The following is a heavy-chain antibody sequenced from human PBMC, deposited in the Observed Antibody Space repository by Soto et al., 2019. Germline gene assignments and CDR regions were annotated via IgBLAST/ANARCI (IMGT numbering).Heavy chain of an antibody. CDR2: IYYSGST. D-gene: IGHD4-17*01. CDR1: GGSVSSGDYY. J-gene: IGHJ4*02. Sequence: QVQLQESGPGLVKPSQTLSLTCSVSGGSVSSGDYYWSWIRQHPGKGLEWIGYIYYSGSTYYNPSLKVRVTISVDTSKNQFSLKLGSVTAADTAVYYCARAPSYGGNSEEFDYWGQGTLVTVSS. V-gene: IGHV4-31*03. CDR3: ARAPSYGGNSEEFDY.